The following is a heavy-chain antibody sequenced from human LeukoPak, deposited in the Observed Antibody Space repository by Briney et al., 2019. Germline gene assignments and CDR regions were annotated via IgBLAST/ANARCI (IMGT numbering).Heavy chain of an antibody. J-gene: IGHJ6*02. D-gene: IGHD3-22*01. CDR3: ARDAGAYYYDSSGYYPDV. V-gene: IGHV3-66*01. CDR1: GFTFSNAW. CDR2: IYSGGST. Sequence: GGSLRLSCAASGFTFSNAWMTWVRQAPGKGLEWVSVIYSGGSTYYADSVKGRFTISRDNSKNTLYLQMNSLRAEDTAVYYCARDAGAYYYDSSGYYPDVWGQGTTVTVSS.